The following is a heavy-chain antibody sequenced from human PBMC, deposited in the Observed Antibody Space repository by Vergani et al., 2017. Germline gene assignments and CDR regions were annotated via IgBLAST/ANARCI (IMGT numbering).Heavy chain of an antibody. Sequence: QVQLVESGGGGVQRGGSLRLSFAPSGFTLSNYDMQWIRQGPCKGLVFVAFIQFDGSNQYYADSVKGRFTLSRDFSKNTLYLQMNSVRTDDTATYYCAKHFRGWGIDYWGQGTQVIVSS. CDR2: IQFDGSNQ. J-gene: IGHJ4*02. V-gene: IGHV3-30*02. CDR3: AKHFRGWGIDY. D-gene: IGHD3-16*01. CDR1: GFTLSNYD.